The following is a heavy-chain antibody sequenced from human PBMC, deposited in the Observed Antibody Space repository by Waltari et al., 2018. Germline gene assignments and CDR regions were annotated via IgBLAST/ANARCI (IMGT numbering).Heavy chain of an antibody. D-gene: IGHD3-22*01. CDR2: SYHSGCN. Sequence: QVQLQESGPGLVKPSETLSLTCTVSGYSISSGYYWGWIRQPPGKGLEWSGSSYHSGCNYYNPSLKSRVTRSVDTSKNQFSLKLSSVTAADTAVYYCARVMGYDSSGYPPMYAFDIWGQGTMVTVSS. V-gene: IGHV4-38-2*02. J-gene: IGHJ3*02. CDR3: ARVMGYDSSGYPPMYAFDI. CDR1: GYSISSGYY.